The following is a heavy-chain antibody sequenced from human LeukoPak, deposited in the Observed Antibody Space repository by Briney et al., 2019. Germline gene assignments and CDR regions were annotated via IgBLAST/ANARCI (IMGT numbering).Heavy chain of an antibody. CDR3: ARGPPWYFDL. D-gene: IGHD6-25*01. CDR2: INGDGSST. Sequence: GGSLKLSCAASGFTFSSYWMHWVRQAPGKGLVWVSRINGDGSSTAYADSVKGRFTISRDNAKNTLYLQMNSLTAEDTAVYYCARGPPWYFDLWGRGTLVTVSS. CDR1: GFTFSSYW. J-gene: IGHJ2*01. V-gene: IGHV3-74*01.